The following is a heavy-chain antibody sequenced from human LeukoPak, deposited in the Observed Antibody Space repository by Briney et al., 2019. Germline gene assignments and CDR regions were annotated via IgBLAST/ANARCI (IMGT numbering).Heavy chain of an antibody. Sequence: PSETLSLTCAVYGGSFSGYYWSWIRQPPGKGLEWIGEINHSGSTNYNPSLKSRVTMSVDTSKNQFSLKLSSVTAADTAVYYCGNQNNIWFVNNPNFDYGGQEPLVTVS. CDR1: GGSFSGYY. CDR3: GNQNNIWFVNNPNFDY. CDR2: INHSGST. V-gene: IGHV4-34*01. D-gene: IGHD2/OR15-2a*01. J-gene: IGHJ4*02.